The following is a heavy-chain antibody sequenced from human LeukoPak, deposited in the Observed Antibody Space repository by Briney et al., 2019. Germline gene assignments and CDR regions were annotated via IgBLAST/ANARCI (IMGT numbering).Heavy chain of an antibody. V-gene: IGHV3-23*01. CDR2: ISGSGGST. J-gene: IGHJ4*02. Sequence: SGGSLRLSCAASGFTFSSYAMSWFRQAPGKGLEWVSAISGSGGSTYYADSVKGRFTISRDNSKNTLYLQMNSLRAEDTAVYYCAKLGSLICSGGSCYSGYWGQGTLVTVSS. D-gene: IGHD2-15*01. CDR1: GFTFSSYA. CDR3: AKLGSLICSGGSCYSGY.